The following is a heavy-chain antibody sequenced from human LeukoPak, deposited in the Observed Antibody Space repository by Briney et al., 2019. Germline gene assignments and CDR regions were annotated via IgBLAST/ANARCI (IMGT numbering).Heavy chain of an antibody. CDR2: TYDRTKWYN. V-gene: IGHV6-1*01. CDR3: ARDGRDGYRDFYYMDV. CDR1: GDSASINSAA. Sequence: SPTLSLTCAISGDSASINSAAWNWVRQSPSRGLEWLGRTYDRTKWYNDYAVSVKTRITINPDTSKNQFSLQLNSVTPEDTAVYYCARDGRDGYRDFYYMDVWGKGTTVTVSS. D-gene: IGHD5-24*01. J-gene: IGHJ6*03.